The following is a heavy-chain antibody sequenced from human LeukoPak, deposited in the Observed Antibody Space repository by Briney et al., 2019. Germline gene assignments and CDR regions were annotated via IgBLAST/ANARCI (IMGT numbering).Heavy chain of an antibody. V-gene: IGHV3-15*01. CDR3: STGVGRSCSGDNCYAYFDY. D-gene: IGHD2-15*01. J-gene: IGHJ4*02. Sequence: GGSLRLSCEASGFIFSNAWMSWVSQAPGKGLEWVGRIYSNTDGGTTDYAAPVKDRFTISRDESKNTLYLQMNSLKPEDTAVYFCSTGVGRSCSGDNCYAYFDYWGQGALVTVSS. CDR1: GFIFSNAW. CDR2: IYSNTDGGTT.